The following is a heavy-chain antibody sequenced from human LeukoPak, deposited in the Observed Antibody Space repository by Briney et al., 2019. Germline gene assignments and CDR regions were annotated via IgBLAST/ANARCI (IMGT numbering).Heavy chain of an antibody. CDR1: GYTFSSYA. Sequence: SVKVSCKASGYTFSSYAISWVRQAPGQGLEWMGRIIPILGIANYAQKFQGRVTITADKSTSTAYMELSSLRSEDTAVYYCATNYYYDSSGESPHLGYWGQGALVTVSS. V-gene: IGHV1-69*04. D-gene: IGHD3-22*01. CDR3: ATNYYYDSSGESPHLGY. J-gene: IGHJ4*02. CDR2: IIPILGIA.